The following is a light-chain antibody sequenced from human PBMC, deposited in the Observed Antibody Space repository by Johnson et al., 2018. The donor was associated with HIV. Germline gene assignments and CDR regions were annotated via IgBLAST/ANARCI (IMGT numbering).Light chain of an antibody. V-gene: IGLV1-51*02. CDR1: SSNIGNNY. CDR3: GTWDSSLSAGV. J-gene: IGLJ1*01. CDR2: ENN. Sequence: QSVLTQPPSVSAAPGQKVTIFCSGSSSNIGNNYVSWYQQLPGTAPKLLIYENNKRPSGIPDRFSGSKSGTSATLGTTGLQTGDEADYYGGTWDSSLSAGVFGTGTKVTVL.